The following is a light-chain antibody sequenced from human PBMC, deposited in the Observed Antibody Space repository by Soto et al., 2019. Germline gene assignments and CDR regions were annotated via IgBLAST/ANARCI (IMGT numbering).Light chain of an antibody. CDR3: KKGGT. V-gene: IGKV3-11*01. CDR1: QSVSNY. CDR2: DAS. Sequence: EIVLTQSPATLSVSPGERATLSCRASQSVSNYFAWYQQKPGQAPRLLIYDASNRATCVPARFSGSGSGTDFTLPISSLEPEDFGVYYCKKGGTFGQGTKLEIK. J-gene: IGKJ2*01.